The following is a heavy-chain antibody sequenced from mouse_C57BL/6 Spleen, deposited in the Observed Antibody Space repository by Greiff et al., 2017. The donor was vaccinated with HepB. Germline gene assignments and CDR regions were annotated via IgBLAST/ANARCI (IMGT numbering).Heavy chain of an antibody. Sequence: QVQLQQPGAELVRPGSSVKLSCKASGYTFTSYWMHWVKQRPIQGLEWIGNIDPSDSETHYNQKFKDKATLTVDKSSSTAYMQLSSLTSEDSAGYYCARFCAYDVAGHFDYWGQGTTLTVSS. CDR3: ARFCAYDVAGHFDY. D-gene: IGHD2-3*01. J-gene: IGHJ2*01. CDR1: GYTFTSYW. CDR2: IDPSDSET. V-gene: IGHV1-52*01.